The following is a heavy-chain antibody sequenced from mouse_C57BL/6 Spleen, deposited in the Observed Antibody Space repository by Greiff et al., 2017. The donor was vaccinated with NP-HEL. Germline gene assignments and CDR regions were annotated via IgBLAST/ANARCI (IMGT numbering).Heavy chain of an antibody. CDR3: ARDRELGSWYSDV. V-gene: IGHV3-6*01. Sequence: EVKLEESGPGLVKPSQSLSLTCSVTGYSITSGYYWNWIRQSPGNKLEWMGYISYDGSNNYNPSLKNRISITRDTSKNQFFLKLNSVTTEDTATYYCARDRELGSWYSDVWGTGTTVTVSS. CDR1: GYSITSGYY. D-gene: IGHD4-1*01. CDR2: ISYDGSN. J-gene: IGHJ1*03.